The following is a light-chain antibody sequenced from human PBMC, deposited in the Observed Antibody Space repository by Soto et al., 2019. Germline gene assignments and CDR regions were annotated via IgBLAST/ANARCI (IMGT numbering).Light chain of an antibody. CDR3: QHYGTSAL. Sequence: EIVLTQSPGTLSLSPGERATLSCRASQSVSDIYLAWYQQKPGQAPMLLIYASTTATGIPDRFSGSGSGTDFTITSSRLEPEDFAVYYCQHYGTSALFGPGTKVEIK. J-gene: IGKJ3*01. CDR1: QSVSDIY. V-gene: IGKV3-20*01. CDR2: AS.